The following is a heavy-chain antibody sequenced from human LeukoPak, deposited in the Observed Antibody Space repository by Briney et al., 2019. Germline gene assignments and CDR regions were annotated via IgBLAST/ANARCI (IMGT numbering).Heavy chain of an antibody. J-gene: IGHJ6*04. CDR2: ISSSGSTI. D-gene: IGHD3-10*02. V-gene: IGHV3-48*03. CDR1: GFTFSSYE. Sequence: GGSLRLSCAASGFTFSSYEMNWVRQAPGKGLEWVSYISSSGSTIYYADPVKGRFTISRDNAKNSLYLQMNSLRAEDTAVYYCTELGITMIGGVWGKGTTVTISS. CDR3: TELGITMIGGV.